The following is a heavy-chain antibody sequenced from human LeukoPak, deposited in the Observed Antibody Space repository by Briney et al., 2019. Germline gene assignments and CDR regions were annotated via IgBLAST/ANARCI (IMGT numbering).Heavy chain of an antibody. Sequence: GGSLRLSCAASGFTFSSYEMNWVRQAPGKGLEWVSYISSSGSTIYYADSVKGRFTISRDNAKNSLYLQMNSLRAEDTAVYYCARVATPWGWPYYYYYYYMDVWGKGTTVTVSS. J-gene: IGHJ6*03. CDR2: ISSSGSTI. CDR3: ARVATPWGWPYYYYYYYMDV. D-gene: IGHD6-19*01. CDR1: GFTFSSYE. V-gene: IGHV3-48*03.